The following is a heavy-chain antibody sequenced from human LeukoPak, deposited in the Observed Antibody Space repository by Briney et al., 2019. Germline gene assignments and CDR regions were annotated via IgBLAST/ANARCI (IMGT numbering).Heavy chain of an antibody. V-gene: IGHV3-30-3*01. CDR1: GFTFSNYA. CDR2: ISYDGSDK. J-gene: IGHJ6*03. Sequence: PGRSLRLSCAASGFTFSNYAMHWVRQAPGKGLEWVAVISYDGSDKYYADSVKGRFTISRDNSKNTLYLQMNSLRPEDTAVYYCARVPYGNYHYYYMDVWGKGTTVTVSS. CDR3: ARVPYGNYHYYYMDV. D-gene: IGHD3-10*01.